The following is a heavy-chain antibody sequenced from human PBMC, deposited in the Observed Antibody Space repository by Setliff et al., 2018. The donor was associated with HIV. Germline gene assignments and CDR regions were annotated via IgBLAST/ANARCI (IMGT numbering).Heavy chain of an antibody. CDR3: TRAQIAAPRPFDF. Sequence: PSETLSLTCAVYGETFSGYYWTWIRQSPERGLEWIGEINHKGVTNYSPSLLRRATVSADTSKNQSSLRPSSVTAADTALYFCTRAQIAAPRPFDFWGQGTLVTVSS. D-gene: IGHD2-21*01. V-gene: IGHV4-34*08. CDR1: GETFSGYY. CDR2: INHKGVT. J-gene: IGHJ4*02.